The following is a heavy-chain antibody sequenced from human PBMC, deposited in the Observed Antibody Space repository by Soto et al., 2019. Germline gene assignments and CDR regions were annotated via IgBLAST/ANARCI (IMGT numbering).Heavy chain of an antibody. V-gene: IGHV4-39*01. Sequence: SETLSLTCTVSGGSISSSSYYWGWIRQHPGKGLEWIGSIYYSGSTYYNPSLKSRVTISVDTSKNQFSLKLSSVTAADTAVYYCARHFDRFRAALDIDYWAQETLLTVSS. CDR3: ARHFDRFRAALDIDY. J-gene: IGHJ4*02. D-gene: IGHD6-25*01. CDR2: IYYSGST. CDR1: GGSISSSSYY.